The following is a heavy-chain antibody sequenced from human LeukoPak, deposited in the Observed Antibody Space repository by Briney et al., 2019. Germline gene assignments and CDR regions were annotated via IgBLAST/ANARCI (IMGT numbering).Heavy chain of an antibody. J-gene: IGHJ3*02. CDR3: ARPIFGVVTDDAFDI. V-gene: IGHV5-51*01. CDR1: GYSFTTYW. D-gene: IGHD3-3*01. CDR2: IYPGDSDT. Sequence: GESLKISCKGSGYSFTTYWIGWVRQMPGKGLEWMGIIYPGDSDTRYSPSFQGQVTISADKSISTAYLQWSSLKASDTAMYYCARPIFGVVTDDAFDIWGQGTMVTVSS.